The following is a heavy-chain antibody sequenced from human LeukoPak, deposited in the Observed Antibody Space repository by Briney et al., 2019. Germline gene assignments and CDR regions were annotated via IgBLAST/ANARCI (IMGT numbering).Heavy chain of an antibody. CDR1: GGSTISGDYY. CDR2: IYHNGDT. J-gene: IGHJ3*02. Sequence: PSETLSLTCIVSGGSTISGDYYWTWIRQPPGKGLEWIGYIYHNGDTYYNPSLRSRISISVDTSKNQFSLKLSSVTAADTAVYYCARAGVVPAAINRAFDIWGQGSLVTVSS. V-gene: IGHV4-30-4*08. CDR3: ARAGVVPAAINRAFDI. D-gene: IGHD2-2*02.